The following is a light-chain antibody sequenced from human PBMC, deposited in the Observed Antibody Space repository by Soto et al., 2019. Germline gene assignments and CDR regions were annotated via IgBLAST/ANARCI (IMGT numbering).Light chain of an antibody. J-gene: IGKJ1*01. CDR3: LQHNTYPRT. CDR1: QGISTN. V-gene: IGKV1-17*03. Sequence: DIQMTQSPSAMSASVGDRVTITCRASQGISTNLAWFQQKPGQVPKRLIYAASSSQIGGPSRFSDSGSGTESTLTISSLQPEDFATYYCLQHNTYPRTFGQGTKVEIK. CDR2: AAS.